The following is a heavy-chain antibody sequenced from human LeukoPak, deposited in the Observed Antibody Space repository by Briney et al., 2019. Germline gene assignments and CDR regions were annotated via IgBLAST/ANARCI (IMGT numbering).Heavy chain of an antibody. D-gene: IGHD2-21*02. Sequence: GGSLRLSCAASGFTFSSYSMNWVRQAPGKGLEWVAVIWYDGSNKYYADSVKGRFTISRDNSKNTLYLQMNSLRAEDTAVYYCARDLKAYCGGDCFNAFDIWGQGTMVTVSS. V-gene: IGHV3-33*08. CDR1: GFTFSSYS. J-gene: IGHJ3*02. CDR3: ARDLKAYCGGDCFNAFDI. CDR2: IWYDGSNK.